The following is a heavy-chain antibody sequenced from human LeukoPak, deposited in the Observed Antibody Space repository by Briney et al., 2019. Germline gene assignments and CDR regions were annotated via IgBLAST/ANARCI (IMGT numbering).Heavy chain of an antibody. D-gene: IGHD6-6*01. J-gene: IGHJ4*02. Sequence: SETLSLTCTVSGGSISSYYWSWIRQPPGKGLEWIGYIYYSGSTNYNPSLKSRVTISVDTSKNQFSLKLSFVTAADTAVYYCARSRRIAARQFDYWGQGTLVTVSS. V-gene: IGHV4-59*01. CDR3: ARSRRIAARQFDY. CDR1: GGSISSYY. CDR2: IYYSGST.